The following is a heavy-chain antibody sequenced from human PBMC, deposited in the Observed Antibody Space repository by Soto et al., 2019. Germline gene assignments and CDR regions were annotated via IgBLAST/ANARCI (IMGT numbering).Heavy chain of an antibody. CDR1: GYSFAGYW. Sequence: PGESLKISCKGSGYSFAGYWITWVRQKPGKGLEWMGRIDPSDSQTYYSPSFRGHVTISVTKSITTVFLQWSSLGASDTAMYYCARQIYDSDTGPNFQYYFDSWGQGTPVTGSS. V-gene: IGHV5-10-1*01. J-gene: IGHJ4*02. D-gene: IGHD3-22*01. CDR3: ARQIYDSDTGPNFQYYFDS. CDR2: IDPSDSQT.